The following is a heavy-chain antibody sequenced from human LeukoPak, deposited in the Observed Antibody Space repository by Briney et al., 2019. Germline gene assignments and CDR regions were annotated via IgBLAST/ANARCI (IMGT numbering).Heavy chain of an antibody. Sequence: PSETLSLTCTVSSGSISTSNYYWGWVRQPPGKALEWIGNIFYSGSTNYNPSLKSRVTISVDTSKNQFSLKLSSVTAADTAVYYCARAEWELLNWYFDLWGRGTLVTVSS. CDR2: IFYSGST. CDR1: SGSISTSNYY. V-gene: IGHV4-61*05. CDR3: ARAEWELLNWYFDL. D-gene: IGHD1-26*01. J-gene: IGHJ2*01.